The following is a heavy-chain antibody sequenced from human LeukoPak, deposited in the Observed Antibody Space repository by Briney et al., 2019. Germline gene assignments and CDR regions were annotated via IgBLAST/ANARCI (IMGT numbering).Heavy chain of an antibody. CDR1: GYTLTGYY. J-gene: IGHJ4*02. D-gene: IGHD2-8*02. Sequence: ASVKVSCKASGYTLTGYYMHWVRQAPGPGLEWMGWINPNSGGTKYARKFQGRVTMTRDTSISTAYMELSRLRSDDTAVYYCARVMGHTGDDYWGQGTLVTVSS. V-gene: IGHV1-2*02. CDR2: INPNSGGT. CDR3: ARVMGHTGDDY.